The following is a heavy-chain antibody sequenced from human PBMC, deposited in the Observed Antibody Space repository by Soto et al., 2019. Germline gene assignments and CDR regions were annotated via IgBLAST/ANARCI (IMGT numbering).Heavy chain of an antibody. Sequence: PSETLSLTCTVSGGSINSDNFYWSWLRQPPGKGLEWIGDIYYSGSTNYNPTVKSRVTISVDTSKNQFSLKLSSVTAADTAVYYCARGGVVVVAASFDPWGQGTLVTVSS. J-gene: IGHJ5*02. V-gene: IGHV4-61*01. D-gene: IGHD2-15*01. CDR1: GGSINSDNFY. CDR2: IYYSGST. CDR3: ARGGVVVVAASFDP.